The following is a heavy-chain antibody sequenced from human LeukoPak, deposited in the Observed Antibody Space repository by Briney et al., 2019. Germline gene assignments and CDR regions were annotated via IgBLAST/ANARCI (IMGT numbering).Heavy chain of an antibody. CDR2: ISSSGSTI. D-gene: IGHD4-23*01. CDR1: GFTFSSYE. V-gene: IGHV3-48*03. Sequence: GGSLRLSCAASGFTFSSYEMNWVRQAPGKGLEWVSYISSSGSTIYYADSVKGRFTISRDNSENTLFLQMNNLRAEDTAVYYCAKDRVTVITSPFDYWGQGTLVTVSS. CDR3: AKDRVTVITSPFDY. J-gene: IGHJ4*02.